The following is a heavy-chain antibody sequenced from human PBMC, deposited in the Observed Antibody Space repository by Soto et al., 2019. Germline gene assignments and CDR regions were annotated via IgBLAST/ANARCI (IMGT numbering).Heavy chain of an antibody. CDR2: IKQDGSEK. V-gene: IGHV3-7*01. J-gene: IGHJ4*02. Sequence: GGSLRLSCAASGFTFSSYWMSWVRQAPGKGLEWVANIKQDGSEKYYVDSVKGRFTISRDNAKNSLYLQMNSLRAEDTAVYYCARVNQPTYYDFWSGYYTSDYWGQGTLVTVSS. D-gene: IGHD3-3*01. CDR3: ARVNQPTYYDFWSGYYTSDY. CDR1: GFTFSSYW.